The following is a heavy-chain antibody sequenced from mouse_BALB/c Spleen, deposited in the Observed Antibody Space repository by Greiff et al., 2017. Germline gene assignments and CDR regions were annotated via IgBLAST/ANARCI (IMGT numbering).Heavy chain of an antibody. D-gene: IGHD1-1*01. CDR2: ISDGGSYT. Sequence: EVMLVESGGGLVKPGGSLKLSCAASGFTFSDYYMYWVRQTPEKRLEWVATISDGGSYTYYPDSVKGRFTISRDNAKNNLYLQMSSLKSEDTAMYYCARSGYGSSYGYFDVWGAGTTVTVSS. V-gene: IGHV5-4*02. J-gene: IGHJ1*01. CDR3: ARSGYGSSYGYFDV. CDR1: GFTFSDYY.